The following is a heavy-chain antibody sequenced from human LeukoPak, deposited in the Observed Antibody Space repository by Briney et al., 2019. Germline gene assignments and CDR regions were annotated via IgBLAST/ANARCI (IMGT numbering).Heavy chain of an antibody. Sequence: KTSETLSLTCTVSGGSISSYYWSWIRQPPGKGQGWIGYIYYGGSTNYNPSLKSRVTISVDTSKNQFSLKLSSVTAADTAVYYCARGGLDYWGQGTLVTVSS. CDR1: GGSISSYY. J-gene: IGHJ4*02. CDR3: ARGGLDY. CDR2: IYYGGST. V-gene: IGHV4-59*01.